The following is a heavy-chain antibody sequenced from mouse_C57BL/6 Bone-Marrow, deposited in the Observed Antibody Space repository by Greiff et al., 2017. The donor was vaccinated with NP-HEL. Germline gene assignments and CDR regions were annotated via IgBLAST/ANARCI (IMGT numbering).Heavy chain of an antibody. J-gene: IGHJ4*01. V-gene: IGHV5-6*01. CDR2: ISSGGSYT. Sequence: EVHLVESGGDLVKPGGSLKLSCAASGFTFSSYGMSWVRQTPDKRLEWVATISSGGSYTYYPDSVKGRFTISRDNAKNTLYLQMSSLKSEDTAMYYCARHVDYYYAMDYWGQGTSVTVSS. CDR1: GFTFSSYG. CDR3: ARHVDYYYAMDY.